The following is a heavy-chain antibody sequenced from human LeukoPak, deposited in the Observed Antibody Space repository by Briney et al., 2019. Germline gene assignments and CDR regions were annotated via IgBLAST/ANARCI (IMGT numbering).Heavy chain of an antibody. Sequence: SETQSLTCTVSAASFNSDDQYWNWIRQSPGKGLEWIGSIHPSGMLYNNPSLKSRVTMSRDTSKNQFSLNLNSVTAADTAVYFCSRGLDSRKLGYWGQGTLVTVSS. J-gene: IGHJ4*02. V-gene: IGHV4-31*03. CDR3: SRGLDSRKLGY. CDR2: IHPSGML. CDR1: AASFNSDDQY. D-gene: IGHD3-22*01.